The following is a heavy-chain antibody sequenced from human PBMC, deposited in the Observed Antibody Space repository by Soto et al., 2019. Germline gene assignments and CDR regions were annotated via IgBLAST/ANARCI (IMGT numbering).Heavy chain of an antibody. CDR3: AKDRGSGSTSWYNGWFDP. J-gene: IGHJ5*02. Sequence: EVQLLESGGGLVQPGGSLRLSCVASGFTFSSYAMTWVRQAPGKGLEWVSAISGSGGSTYYADSVKGRFTISRDNSKNTLYLQMNSLRAVDTAVYYCAKDRGSGSTSWYNGWFDPWGQGTLVTVSS. CDR1: GFTFSSYA. V-gene: IGHV3-23*01. CDR2: ISGSGGST. D-gene: IGHD2-2*02.